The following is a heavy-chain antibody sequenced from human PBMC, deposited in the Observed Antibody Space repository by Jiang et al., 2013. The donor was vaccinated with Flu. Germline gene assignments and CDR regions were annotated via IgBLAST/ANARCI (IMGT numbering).Heavy chain of an antibody. D-gene: IGHD1-20*01. J-gene: IGHJ5*02. V-gene: IGHV3-23*01. CDR3: AKPGITGSIVRWFDP. Sequence: SGISSSGSNTYYADSVKGRFTISRDNSKNTLYLQMNSLRAEDTAVYYCAKPGITGSIVRWFDPWGQGTLVTVSS. CDR2: ISSSGSNT.